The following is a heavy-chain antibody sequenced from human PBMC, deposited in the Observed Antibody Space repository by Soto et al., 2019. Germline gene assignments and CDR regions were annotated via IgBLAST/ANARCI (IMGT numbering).Heavy chain of an antibody. J-gene: IGHJ4*02. V-gene: IGHV3-53*01. Sequence: TGGSLRLSCVASGFTVSSNYMSWVRQAPGKGLEWVSVIYSGGSTYYADSVKGRFTISRDNSKNTLYLQMNSLRAEDTAVYYCARDQYSSGWYNFDYWGQGTLVTVSS. D-gene: IGHD6-19*01. CDR3: ARDQYSSGWYNFDY. CDR2: IYSGGST. CDR1: GFTVSSNY.